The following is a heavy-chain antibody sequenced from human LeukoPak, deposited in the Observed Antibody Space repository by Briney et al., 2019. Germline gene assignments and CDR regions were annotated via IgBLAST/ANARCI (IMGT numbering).Heavy chain of an antibody. CDR1: GFTFSSYA. J-gene: IGHJ6*03. D-gene: IGHD5-18*01. Sequence: GGSLRLSCAASGFTFSSYAMSWVRQAPGKGLEWVSAISGSGGSTYYADSVKGRFTISRDNSKNTLYLQMNSLRAEDTAVYYCAKDHSYGSYYYYYYYMDVWGKGTTVTVSS. CDR3: AKDHSYGSYYYYYYYMDV. V-gene: IGHV3-23*01. CDR2: ISGSGGST.